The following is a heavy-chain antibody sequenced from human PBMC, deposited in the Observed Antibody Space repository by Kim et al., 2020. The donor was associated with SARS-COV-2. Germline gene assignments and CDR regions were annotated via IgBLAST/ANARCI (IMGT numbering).Heavy chain of an antibody. CDR1: GFTFSSYG. Sequence: GGSLRLSCAASGFTFSSYGMHWVRQAPGKGLERVAIISCDGSNKYYADSVKGRFTISRDNAKNTLFLQMNNLRAEDTAVYYCAKEGGVTKPAGSYFDFWGQGTPVTVSS. V-gene: IGHV3-30*18. J-gene: IGHJ4*02. D-gene: IGHD3-16*01. CDR3: AKEGGVTKPAGSYFDF. CDR2: ISCDGSNK.